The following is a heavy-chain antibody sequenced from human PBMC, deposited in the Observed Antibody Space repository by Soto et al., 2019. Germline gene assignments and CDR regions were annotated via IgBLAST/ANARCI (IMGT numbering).Heavy chain of an antibody. CDR1: GGSISSGGYS. CDR2: IYHSGST. Sequence: QLQLQESGSGLVKPSQTLSLTCAVSGGSISSGGYSWSWIRQPPGKGLEWIGYIYHSGSTYYNPSLKSRVTRSVDRSKNQFSLKLSSVTAADTAVYYGASAGGLGAVAADYWGQGSLVTVSS. CDR3: ASAGGLGAVAADY. J-gene: IGHJ4*02. D-gene: IGHD6-19*01. V-gene: IGHV4-30-2*01.